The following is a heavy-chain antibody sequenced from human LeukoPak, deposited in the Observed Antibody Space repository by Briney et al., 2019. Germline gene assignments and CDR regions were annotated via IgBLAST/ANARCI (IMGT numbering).Heavy chain of an antibody. CDR1: GDSVSSNSAA. CDR2: TYYRSKWYN. J-gene: IGHJ5*02. Sequence: SQTLSLTCAISGDSVSSNSAAWNWIRQSPSRGLERLGRTYYRSKWYNDYAVSVKSRITINPDTSKNQFSLQLNSVTPEDSAVYYCARVYCSGGTCLNWFDPWGQGTLVTVSS. V-gene: IGHV6-1*01. CDR3: ARVYCSGGTCLNWFDP. D-gene: IGHD2-15*01.